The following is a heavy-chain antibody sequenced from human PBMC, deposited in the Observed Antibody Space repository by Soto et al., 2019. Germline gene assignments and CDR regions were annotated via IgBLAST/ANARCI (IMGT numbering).Heavy chain of an antibody. Sequence: QVQLVQSGAEVKKPGASVKVSCKASGYPFTKYDINWVRQATGQGLEWMGWINPNSGNTGYSQKFQGRVTMTRNTSIRTAYMELSSLRFDDTAVYYCARSPPRVEKNNYAGGWFDPWGQGTLVTVSS. CDR1: GYPFTKYD. CDR2: INPNSGNT. CDR3: ARSPPRVEKNNYAGGWFDP. J-gene: IGHJ5*02. D-gene: IGHD4-4*01. V-gene: IGHV1-8*01.